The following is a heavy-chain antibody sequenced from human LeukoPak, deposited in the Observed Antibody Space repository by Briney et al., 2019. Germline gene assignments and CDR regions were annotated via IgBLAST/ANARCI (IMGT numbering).Heavy chain of an antibody. V-gene: IGHV1-69*05. J-gene: IGHJ4*02. CDR2: IIPIFGTA. Sequence: SVKVSCKASGGTFSSYAISWVRQAPGQGLEWMGGIIPIFGTANYAQKFQGRVTMTRNTSISTAYMELSSLRSEDTAVYYCARVEYSGYDRYWGQGTLVTVSS. CDR1: GGTFSSYA. CDR3: ARVEYSGYDRY. D-gene: IGHD5-12*01.